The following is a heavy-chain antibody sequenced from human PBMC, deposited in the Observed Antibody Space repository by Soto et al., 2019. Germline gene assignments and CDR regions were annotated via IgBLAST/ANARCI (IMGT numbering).Heavy chain of an antibody. CDR1: GFTFSGSW. CDR3: ARGIFGSGTANDY. Sequence: VQLVESGGGLVQPGGSLRLSCAASGFTFSGSWMHWVRQAPGKGLVWVSRINGDGSGTSYADLVKGRFTISRDDAKNTLFLQMNGLRAEDTAVYYCARGIFGSGTANDYWGQGTLVTVSS. D-gene: IGHD3-10*01. V-gene: IGHV3-74*01. CDR2: INGDGSGT. J-gene: IGHJ4*02.